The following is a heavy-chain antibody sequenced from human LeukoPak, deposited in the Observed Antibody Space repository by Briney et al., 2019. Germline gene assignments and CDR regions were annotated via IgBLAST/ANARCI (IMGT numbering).Heavy chain of an antibody. Sequence: GGSLRLSCAASGFTFSSYGMSWVRQAPGKGLEWGSGISGSGGSTYYADSVKGRFTISRDNTKNTLYLQMNSLRAEDTAVYYCVLYYYGSGSYLGVFDYWGQGTLVTVSS. CDR3: VLYYYGSGSYLGVFDY. D-gene: IGHD3-10*01. CDR1: GFTFSSYG. CDR2: ISGSGGST. J-gene: IGHJ4*02. V-gene: IGHV3-23*01.